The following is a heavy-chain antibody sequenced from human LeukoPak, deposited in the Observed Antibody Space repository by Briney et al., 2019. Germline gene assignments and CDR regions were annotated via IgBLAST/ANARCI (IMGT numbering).Heavy chain of an antibody. D-gene: IGHD3-10*01. CDR2: ISSSSSYI. CDR1: GFTFSSYS. Sequence: GGSLRLSCAASGFTFSSYSMNWVRQAPGKGLEWVSSISSSSSYIYYADSVKGRFTISRDNAKNSLYLQMNSLRAEDTAVYYCARVLMVRGVTGDAFDIWGQGTMATVSS. J-gene: IGHJ3*02. V-gene: IGHV3-21*01. CDR3: ARVLMVRGVTGDAFDI.